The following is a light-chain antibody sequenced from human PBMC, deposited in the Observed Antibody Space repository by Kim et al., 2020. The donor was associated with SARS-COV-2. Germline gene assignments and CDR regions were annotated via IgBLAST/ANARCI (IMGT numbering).Light chain of an antibody. V-gene: IGLV2-8*01. CDR3: SSYAGSNNYVV. CDR1: SSDVGGYNY. Sequence: SITISCPGTSSDVGGYNYVSWYQQPPGKAPKLMIYEVSKRPSGVPDRFSGSKSGNTASLTVSGLQAEDEADYYCSSYAGSNNYVVFGGGTQLTVL. CDR2: EVS. J-gene: IGLJ2*01.